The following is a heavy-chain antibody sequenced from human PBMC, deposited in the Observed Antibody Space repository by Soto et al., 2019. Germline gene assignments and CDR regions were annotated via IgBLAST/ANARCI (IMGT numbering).Heavy chain of an antibody. CDR2: IARDGGSE. CDR3: ARDVPTDEGNYGYIMDV. J-gene: IGHJ6*01. Sequence: QVQLVQSGGGVVQPGRSLRLSCAASGFAFNEYALHWVRQAPGKGLEWVAVIARDGGSEYYAKSVKGRFTISRDRSRNILYLQMNSQRPEDTAGYFCARDVPTDEGNYGYIMDVWGQGTTFIVSS. CDR1: GFAFNEYA. V-gene: IGHV3-30*14. D-gene: IGHD5-18*01.